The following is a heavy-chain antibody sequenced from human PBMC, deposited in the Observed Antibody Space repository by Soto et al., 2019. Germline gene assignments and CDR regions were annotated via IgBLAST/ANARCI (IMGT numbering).Heavy chain of an antibody. V-gene: IGHV4-31*03. CDR1: GVSISSGGYY. CDR2: IYYSGST. Sequence: SETLSLTCTVSGVSISSGGYYWSWIRQHPGKGLEWIGYIYYSGSTYYNPSLKSRVTISVDTSKNQFSLKLSSVTAADTAVYYCARFRALPEFDPWGQGTLVTVSS. J-gene: IGHJ5*02. CDR3: ARFRALPEFDP. D-gene: IGHD2-15*01.